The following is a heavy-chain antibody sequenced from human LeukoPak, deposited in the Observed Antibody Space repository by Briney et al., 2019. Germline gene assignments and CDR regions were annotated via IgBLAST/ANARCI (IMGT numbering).Heavy chain of an antibody. V-gene: IGHV4-39*07. CDR1: GGSISSGSYY. J-gene: IGHJ4*02. Sequence: MTSETLSLTCTVSGGSISSGSYYWSWIRQPPGKGLEWIGEINHSGSTNYNPSLKSRVTISVDTSKNQFSLKLSSVTAADTAVYYCARAGAYDSSGYIDYWGQGTLVTVSS. D-gene: IGHD3-22*01. CDR3: ARAGAYDSSGYIDY. CDR2: INHSGST.